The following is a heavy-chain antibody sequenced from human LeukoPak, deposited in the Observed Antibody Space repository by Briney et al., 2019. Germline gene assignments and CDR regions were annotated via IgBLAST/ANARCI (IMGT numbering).Heavy chain of an antibody. CDR2: ISTYNGNT. D-gene: IGHD4-17*01. CDR3: ARDPSLDYGDFCDY. J-gene: IGHJ4*02. CDR1: GYTFTSYG. V-gene: IGHV1-18*01. Sequence: ASVKVSCKASGYTFTSYGISWVRQAPGQGLEWMGWISTYNGNTHYAQNIQGRVTMTADVSTSTAYMELRSLRSDDTAVYYCARDPSLDYGDFCDYWGQGTLVTVSS.